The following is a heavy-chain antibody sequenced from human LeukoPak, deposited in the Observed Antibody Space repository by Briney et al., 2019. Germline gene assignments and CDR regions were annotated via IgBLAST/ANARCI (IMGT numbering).Heavy chain of an antibody. D-gene: IGHD6-6*01. CDR2: ISSSSSYI. V-gene: IGHV3-21*01. CDR1: GFTFSSYS. J-gene: IGHJ4*02. CDR3: ARVESSSAEGFDY. Sequence: GGSLRLSCAASGFTFSSYSMNWVRQAPGKGLEWVSSISSSSSYIYYADSVKGRFTTSGDNAKNTLYLQMNSLRAEDTAVYYCARVESSSAEGFDYWGQGTLVTVSS.